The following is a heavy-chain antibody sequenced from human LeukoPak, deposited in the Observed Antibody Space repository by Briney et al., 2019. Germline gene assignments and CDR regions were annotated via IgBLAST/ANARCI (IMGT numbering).Heavy chain of an antibody. CDR2: ISSSSSYI. CDR1: GFTFSSYS. Sequence: GSLRLSCAASGFTFSSYSMNWVRQAPGKGLEWVSSISSSSSYIYYADSVKGRFTISRDNSKNTLYLQMSSLRAEDTAVYYCAKGGGFGWLTYYYMDVWGKGTTVIISS. D-gene: IGHD3-9*01. CDR3: AKGGGFGWLTYYYMDV. J-gene: IGHJ6*03. V-gene: IGHV3-21*04.